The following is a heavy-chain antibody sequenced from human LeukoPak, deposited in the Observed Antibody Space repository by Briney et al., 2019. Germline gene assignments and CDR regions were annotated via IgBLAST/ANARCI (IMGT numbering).Heavy chain of an antibody. CDR2: IKSETDGGTT. Sequence: GSLRLSCAASGFTFSNAWMSWVRQASGKGLELVGCIKSETDGGTTDYAAPVKGRFSISRDDSENTLFLQMNSLKTEDTAVYYCTTDGLMVRGVMHNDWGQGTLVTVSS. J-gene: IGHJ4*02. D-gene: IGHD3-10*01. CDR3: TTDGLMVRGVMHND. CDR1: GFTFSNAW. V-gene: IGHV3-15*01.